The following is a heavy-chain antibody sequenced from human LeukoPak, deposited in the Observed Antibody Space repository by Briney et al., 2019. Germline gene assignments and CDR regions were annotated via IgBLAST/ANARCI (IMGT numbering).Heavy chain of an antibody. Sequence: SETLSLTCTVSGDSGDSFSSYCWTWLRQPPGKGLEWIGFSGSTNYNPSLKSRVTMAIDTSKRHFFLTLSSVTAADTAVYYCARTRRHYGSGRNLTPWPAGLDVWGQGTTVTVS. J-gene: IGHJ6*02. V-gene: IGHV4-59*02. CDR2: SGST. D-gene: IGHD3-10*01. CDR1: GDSGDSFSSYC. CDR3: ARTRRHYGSGRNLTPWPAGLDV.